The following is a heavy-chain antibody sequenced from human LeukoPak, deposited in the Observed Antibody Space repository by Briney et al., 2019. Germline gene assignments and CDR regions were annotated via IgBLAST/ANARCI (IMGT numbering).Heavy chain of an antibody. CDR3: AKVRGVYCSSPACYYYDS. CDR2: VSPSGGRT. CDR1: GFAFSSYA. J-gene: IGHJ4*02. V-gene: IGHV3-23*01. D-gene: IGHD2-2*01. Sequence: GGSLRLSCGASGFAFSSYAMSWVRQSPGRGLEWVAGVSPSGGRTLYADSVEGRFTISRDNSNDIVYLQLSSLRTEDSALYYCAKVRGVYCSSPACYYYDSWGQGTPVTVSS.